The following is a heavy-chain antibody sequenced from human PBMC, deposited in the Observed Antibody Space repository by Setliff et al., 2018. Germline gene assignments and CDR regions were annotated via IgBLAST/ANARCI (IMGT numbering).Heavy chain of an antibody. D-gene: IGHD4-17*01. CDR2: LKYSGST. Sequence: PSETLSLTCTVSGGSISSSSYYWGWIRQPPGKGLEWIGSLKYSGSTYYNPSLKSRVTISVDTSKNQFSLKLNSVTAADTAVYHCARIGGSTTVNLLGWFQTSPEAFDFLGQGTMVTVSS. J-gene: IGHJ3*01. CDR1: GGSISSSSYY. V-gene: IGHV4-39*07. CDR3: ARIGGSTTVNLLGWFQTSPEAFDF.